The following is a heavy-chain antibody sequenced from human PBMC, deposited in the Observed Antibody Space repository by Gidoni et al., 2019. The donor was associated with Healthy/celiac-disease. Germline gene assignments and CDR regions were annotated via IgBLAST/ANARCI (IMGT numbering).Heavy chain of an antibody. V-gene: IGHV1-3*01. Sequence: QVQLVQSGAEVTKPGASVKFSCKATGYTFTSYAMHWVRKAPGQRLGWMGWINAGKCNTKYSQQLQGRVTITRDTSASTAYMELSSLRSEDTAVYYCARGAGTQPCGYEAGRDWFDPWGQGTLFTVSS. D-gene: IGHD5-12*01. J-gene: IGHJ5*02. CDR3: ARGAGTQPCGYEAGRDWFDP. CDR1: GYTFTSYA. CDR2: INAGKCNT.